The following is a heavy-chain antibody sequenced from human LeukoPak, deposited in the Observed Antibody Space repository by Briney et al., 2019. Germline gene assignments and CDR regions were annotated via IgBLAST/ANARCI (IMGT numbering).Heavy chain of an antibody. CDR3: AKVSDFWSGYQDY. V-gene: IGHV3-23*01. Sequence: GGSLRLSCAASGFTFSSYAMSWVRQAPGKGLEWVSVVSGSGGSTYYADSVKGRFTLSRDNSKNTLYLQINILRAGDTAVYFCAKVSDFWSGYQDYWGQGALVSVSS. J-gene: IGHJ4*02. CDR1: GFTFSSYA. D-gene: IGHD3-3*01. CDR2: VSGSGGST.